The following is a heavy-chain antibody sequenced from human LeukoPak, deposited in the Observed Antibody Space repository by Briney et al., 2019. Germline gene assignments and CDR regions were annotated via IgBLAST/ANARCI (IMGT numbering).Heavy chain of an antibody. CDR1: GFTFSNAW. CDR3: YASGRGP. D-gene: IGHD3-10*01. Sequence: GGSLRLSCAASGFTFSNAWMTWVRQAPGKGLEWVGRVKSKTDGGTTNHAAPVKGRFTISRDDSKNTVFLQMDSLKSEDTAVYFCYASGRGPWGQGTLVTVSS. J-gene: IGHJ5*02. CDR2: VKSKTDGGTT. V-gene: IGHV3-15*01.